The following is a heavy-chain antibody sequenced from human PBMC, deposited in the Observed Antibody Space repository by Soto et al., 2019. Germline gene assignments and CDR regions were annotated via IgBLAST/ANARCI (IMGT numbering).Heavy chain of an antibody. Sequence: SETLSLTCFVSGGSVTSYHWSWIRQFPGKGLEWIAYTSYTGNTNYNPSLQSRVTISLDTSKNQLSLKLTSMTAADTAVYYCVSFLNYDCWRDGGRHFYFDYWFLVILLT. CDR3: VSFLNYDCWRDGGRHFYFDY. D-gene: IGHD3-3*01. J-gene: IGHJ4*02. V-gene: IGHV4-59*02. CDR1: GGSVTSYH. CDR2: TSYTGNT.